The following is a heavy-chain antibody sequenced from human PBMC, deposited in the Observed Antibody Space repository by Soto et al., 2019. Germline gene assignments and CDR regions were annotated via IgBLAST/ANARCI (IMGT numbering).Heavy chain of an antibody. D-gene: IGHD1-1*01. Sequence: QVQLVQSGAEVKKPGASVKVSCKASGYTFTSYGISGVRQAPGQGLEWMGWISAYNGNTNYAQKLQGRVTMTTDTSTSTAYMELRSLRSDDTAVYYCARDPKSGWNEYYYYYYGMDVWGQGTTVTVSS. V-gene: IGHV1-18*01. J-gene: IGHJ6*02. CDR3: ARDPKSGWNEYYYYYYGMDV. CDR1: GYTFTSYG. CDR2: ISAYNGNT.